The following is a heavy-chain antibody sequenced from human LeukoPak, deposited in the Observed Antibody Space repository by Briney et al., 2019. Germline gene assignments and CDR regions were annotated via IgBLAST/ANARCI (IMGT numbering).Heavy chain of an antibody. J-gene: IGHJ6*03. D-gene: IGHD3-3*01. CDR3: ARDQVERYDFWSGSTYYYYMDV. CDR1: GFTFSSYA. V-gene: IGHV3-23*01. Sequence: GGSLRLSCAASGFTFSSYAMSWVRQAPGKGLEWVSAISGSGGSTYYADSVKGRFTISRDNSKNTLYLQMNSLRAEDTAVYYCARDQVERYDFWSGSTYYYYMDVWGKGTTVTVSS. CDR2: ISGSGGST.